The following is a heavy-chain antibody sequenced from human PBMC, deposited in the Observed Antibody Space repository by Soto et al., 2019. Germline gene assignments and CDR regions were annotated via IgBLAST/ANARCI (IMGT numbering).Heavy chain of an antibody. J-gene: IGHJ3*01. Sequence: PGGSLRLSCAASGLTVSGKKYVAWVRQAPGEGLEWVSALYDVDGSFYADSVKGRFTTSSDSSKTTVYLQMNGLRPDDTAVYYCATWHEREHAYDVWGQGTTVTVSS. V-gene: IGHV3-53*01. CDR2: LYDVDGS. CDR1: GLTVSGKKY. D-gene: IGHD1-1*01. CDR3: ATWHEREHAYDV.